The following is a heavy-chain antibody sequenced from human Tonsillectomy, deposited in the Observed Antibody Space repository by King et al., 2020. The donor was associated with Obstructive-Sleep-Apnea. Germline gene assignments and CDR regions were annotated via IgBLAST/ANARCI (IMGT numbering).Heavy chain of an antibody. D-gene: IGHD2-2*02. J-gene: IGHJ6*02. Sequence: QLVQSGAEVKKPGASVKVSCKASGYTFTGYYMHWVRQAPGQGLEWMVWINPNSGGTNYAQKFQGWGTMTRDTSISTAYLELSRLRSDYTAVYYCARDLGYCSSTSCYRSYYYYGMDVWGQGTTVTVSS. CDR2: INPNSGGT. V-gene: IGHV1-2*04. CDR3: ARDLGYCSSTSCYRSYYYYGMDV. CDR1: GYTFTGYY.